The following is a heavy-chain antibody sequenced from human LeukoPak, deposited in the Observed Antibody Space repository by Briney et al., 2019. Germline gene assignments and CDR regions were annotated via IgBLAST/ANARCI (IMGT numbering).Heavy chain of an antibody. Sequence: SVKVSCKASGGTFSSYAISWVRQAPGQGLEWMGGIIPIFGTANYAQKFQGRVTITTDESTSTAYMELSSLRSEDTAVYYCARGLIVGATQDTHYWYFDLWGRGTLVTVTS. J-gene: IGHJ2*01. D-gene: IGHD1-26*01. CDR1: GGTFSSYA. CDR2: IIPIFGTA. CDR3: ARGLIVGATQDTHYWYFDL. V-gene: IGHV1-69*05.